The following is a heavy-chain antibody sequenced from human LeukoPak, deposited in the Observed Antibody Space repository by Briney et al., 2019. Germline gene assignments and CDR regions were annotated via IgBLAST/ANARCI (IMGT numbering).Heavy chain of an antibody. V-gene: IGHV4-39*07. CDR1: GGSISSSSYY. CDR3: ARVIGDSSGYYYEYFDY. D-gene: IGHD3-22*01. J-gene: IGHJ4*02. CDR2: IYYSGST. Sequence: ETLSLTCTVSGGSISSSSYYWGWIRQPPGKGLEWIGSIYYSGSTYYNPSLKSRVTISVDTSKNQFSLKLSSVTAADTAVYYCARVIGDSSGYYYEYFDYWGQGTLVTVSS.